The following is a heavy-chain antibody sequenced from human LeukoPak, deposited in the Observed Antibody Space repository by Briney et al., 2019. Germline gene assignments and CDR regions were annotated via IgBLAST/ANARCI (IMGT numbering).Heavy chain of an antibody. Sequence: GGSLRLSSAASGFTFSSYSMNWVRQAPGRGLEWVSYISSSSSTIYYADSVKGRFTISRDNAKNSLYLQMNSLRAEDTAVYYCARGGSSWSFDYWGQGTLVTVSS. J-gene: IGHJ4*02. CDR2: ISSSSSTI. V-gene: IGHV3-48*01. D-gene: IGHD6-13*01. CDR1: GFTFSSYS. CDR3: ARGGSSWSFDY.